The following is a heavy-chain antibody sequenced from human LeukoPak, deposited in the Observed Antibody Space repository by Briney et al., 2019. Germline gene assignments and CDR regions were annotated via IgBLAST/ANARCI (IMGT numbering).Heavy chain of an antibody. CDR3: ARGDIVVVPAPFDY. CDR2: ISYDGSNK. D-gene: IGHD2-2*01. J-gene: IGHJ4*02. CDR1: GFTFSSYA. V-gene: IGHV3-30-3*01. Sequence: GGSLRLSCAASGFTFSSYAMHWVRQAPGKGLEWVAVISYDGSNKYYADSVKGRFTISRDNSKNTLCLQMNSLRAEDTAVYYCARGDIVVVPAPFDYWGQGTLVTVSS.